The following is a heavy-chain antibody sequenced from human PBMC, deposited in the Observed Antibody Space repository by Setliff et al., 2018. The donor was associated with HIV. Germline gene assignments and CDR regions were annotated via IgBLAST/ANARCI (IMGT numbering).Heavy chain of an antibody. CDR3: GRLSETAMASFDS. CDR1: GGSVNSYH. Sequence: SETLSLTCSVSGGSVNSYHWSWSRQPPGKGLEWIGYIYKSGTTNYSPSLKSRVTISAGPSKNQFSLKLTSVTAADTAVYYCGRLSETAMASFDSWGQGILVTVSS. CDR2: IYKSGTT. V-gene: IGHV4-59*08. D-gene: IGHD2-21*02. J-gene: IGHJ4*02.